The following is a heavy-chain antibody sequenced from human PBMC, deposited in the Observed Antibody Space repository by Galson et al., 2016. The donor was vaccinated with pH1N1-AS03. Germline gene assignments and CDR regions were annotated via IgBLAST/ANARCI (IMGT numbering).Heavy chain of an antibody. CDR2: IDWDDDK. CDR3: ARMRDYGDLRDAFCM. D-gene: IGHD4-17*01. V-gene: IGHV2-70*11. J-gene: IGHJ3*02. CDR1: GFSLRTSGMC. Sequence: PALVKPPQTLTLTCTFSGFSLRTSGMCVSWIRQPPGKALEWLARIDWDDDKYHSTSLKTRLTISKDTSKNQVVLTMTNMDPVDTATYYCARMRDYGDLRDAFCMWGQGTMVTVSS.